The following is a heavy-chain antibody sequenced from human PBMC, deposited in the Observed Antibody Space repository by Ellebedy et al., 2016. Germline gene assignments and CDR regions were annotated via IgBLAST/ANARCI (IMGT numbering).Heavy chain of an antibody. CDR1: EFTFDNYA. CDR3: ARVLGGPDVGNDAFGI. V-gene: IGHV3-23*01. J-gene: IGHJ3*02. Sequence: GESLKISCAASEFTFDNYALRWFRQAPGKGLEWVSGINGLGGTTHYSDSVKGRFVISRDNSKNTLYLLMNSLRAEDTALYYCARVLGGPDVGNDAFGIWGQGTTVTVSS. D-gene: IGHD3-16*01. CDR2: INGLGGTT.